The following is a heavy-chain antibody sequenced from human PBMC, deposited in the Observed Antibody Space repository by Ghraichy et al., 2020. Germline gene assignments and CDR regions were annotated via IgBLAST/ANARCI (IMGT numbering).Heavy chain of an antibody. CDR3: ARENSGSYAAFDV. CDR1: RFTFTSYA. Sequence: SLNISCAASRFTFTSYAMHWVRQAPGQGLEWVALITFDGSKIYYADSVKGRFTISRDNSENTLFLQMNSLKIEDTSVYFCARENSGSYAAFDVWGQGTVVTVSS. J-gene: IGHJ3*01. CDR2: ITFDGSKI. V-gene: IGHV3-30-3*01. D-gene: IGHD2-2*01.